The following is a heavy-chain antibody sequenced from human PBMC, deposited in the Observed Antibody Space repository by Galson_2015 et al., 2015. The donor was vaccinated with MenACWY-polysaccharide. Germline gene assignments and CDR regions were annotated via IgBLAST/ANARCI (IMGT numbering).Heavy chain of an antibody. CDR2: IYWDGDN. V-gene: IGHV2-5*02. CDR3: AHSRYSTNGVYYRGIADY. CDR1: GFSLITKGVG. J-gene: IGHJ4*02. D-gene: IGHD2-8*01. Sequence: PALVKPTQTLTLTCTFSGFSLITKGVGVNWIRQPPGKALEWLAVIYWDGDNRYSPSLRSRLTVTKDTSKNQVVLTMTNMDPVDTGTYYCAHSRYSTNGVYYRGIADYWGQGTLVTVSS.